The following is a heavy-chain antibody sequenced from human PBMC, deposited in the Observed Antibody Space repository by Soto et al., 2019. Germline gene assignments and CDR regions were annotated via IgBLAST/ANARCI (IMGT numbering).Heavy chain of an antibody. J-gene: IGHJ4*02. Sequence: RLSCAASGFNFSSYEMNLVRQAPGKGLEGVSYISSSGSTIYYADSVKGRFTISRDNAKNALYLQMNSLRAEDTAVYYCARDSFYYYDSSGYYGSFGYWGQGTLVTVSS. CDR1: GFNFSSYE. D-gene: IGHD3-22*01. CDR2: ISSSGSTI. V-gene: IGHV3-48*03. CDR3: ARDSFYYYDSSGYYGSFGY.